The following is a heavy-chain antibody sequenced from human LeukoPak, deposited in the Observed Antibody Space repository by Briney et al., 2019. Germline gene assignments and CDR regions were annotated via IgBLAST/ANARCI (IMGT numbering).Heavy chain of an antibody. V-gene: IGHV4-39*01. CDR3: ARHEPYSSSWHSGDY. J-gene: IGHJ4*02. CDR2: IYYSGST. D-gene: IGHD6-13*01. Sequence: PSETLSLTCTVSGGSISSSSYYWGWIRQPPGKGLEWIGSIYYSGSTYYNPSLKSRVTISVDTSKNQFSLKLSSVTAADTAVYYCARHEPYSSSWHSGDYWGQGTLVTVSS. CDR1: GGSISSSSYY.